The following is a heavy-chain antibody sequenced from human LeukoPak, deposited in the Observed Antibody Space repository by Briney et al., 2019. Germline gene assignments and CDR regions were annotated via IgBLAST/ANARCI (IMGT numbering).Heavy chain of an antibody. D-gene: IGHD6-19*01. CDR3: ARGGPGIAVWWNAFDI. J-gene: IGHJ3*02. V-gene: IGHV1-69*06. CDR1: GDTFSSYA. CDR2: IIPIFGTA. Sequence: SVKVSCKASGDTFSSYAISWVRQAPGQGLEWMGAIIPIFGTANYAQKFQGRVTITADKSTSTAYIELSSLRSEDTAVYYCARGGPGIAVWWNAFDIWGQGTMVTVSS.